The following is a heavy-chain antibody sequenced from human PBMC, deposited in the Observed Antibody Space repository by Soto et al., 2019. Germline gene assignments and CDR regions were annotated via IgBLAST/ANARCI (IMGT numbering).Heavy chain of an antibody. Sequence: VKVSCKVSGYTLTELSMHWVRQAPGKGLEWMGGFDPEDGETIYAQKFQGRVTMTEDTSTDTAYMELSSLRSEDTAVYYCATRRYSSSCFDYWGQGTLVTVSS. J-gene: IGHJ4*02. V-gene: IGHV1-24*01. CDR2: FDPEDGET. CDR1: GYTLTELS. CDR3: ATRRYSSSCFDY. D-gene: IGHD6-6*01.